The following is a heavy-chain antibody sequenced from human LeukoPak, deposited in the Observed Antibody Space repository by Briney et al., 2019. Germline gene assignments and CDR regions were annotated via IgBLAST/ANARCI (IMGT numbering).Heavy chain of an antibody. V-gene: IGHV3-7*01. CDR1: GFTLSSYW. CDR2: IKQDGSEK. J-gene: IGHJ4*02. D-gene: IGHD3-3*01. CDR3: ARDRGHYNLWSGYDY. Sequence: GGSLRLSCAASGFTLSSYWMSWVRQAPGKGLEWVANIKQDGSEKYYVDSVKGRFTISSDNAKNSVYLQMNSLRVEDTAVYYCARDRGHYNLWSGYDYWGQGTLVTVSS.